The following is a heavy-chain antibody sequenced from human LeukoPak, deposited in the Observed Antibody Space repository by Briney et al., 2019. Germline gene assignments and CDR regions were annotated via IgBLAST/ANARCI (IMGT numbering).Heavy chain of an antibody. J-gene: IGHJ4*02. CDR1: GYTFTSYA. CDR3: ARALYSYEIDY. Sequence: ATVKVSCKASGYTFTSYAMHWVRQAPGQRLEWMGWINAGNGNAKYSQKFQGRVTITRDTSASTAYMELSSLRSEDTAVYYCARALYSYEIDYWGQGTLVTVSS. D-gene: IGHD5-18*01. V-gene: IGHV1-3*01. CDR2: INAGNGNA.